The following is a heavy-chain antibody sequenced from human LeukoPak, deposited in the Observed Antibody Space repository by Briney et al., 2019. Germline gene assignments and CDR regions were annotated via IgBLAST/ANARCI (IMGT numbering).Heavy chain of an antibody. CDR1: GFTFSGYA. J-gene: IGHJ6*02. CDR3: AKGEVNTAMVTLNYYYYGMDV. CDR2: ISGSGGST. D-gene: IGHD5-18*01. Sequence: GGSLRLSCAASGFTFSGYAMSWVRQAPGKGLEWVSAISGSGGSTYYADSVKGRFTISRDNSKNTLYLQMNSLRAEDTAVYYCAKGEVNTAMVTLNYYYYGMDVWGQGTTVTVSS. V-gene: IGHV3-23*01.